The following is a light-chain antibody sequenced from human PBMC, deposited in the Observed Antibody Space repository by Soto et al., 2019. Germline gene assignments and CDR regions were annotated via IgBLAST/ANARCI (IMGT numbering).Light chain of an antibody. CDR3: QQTYSTPYF. Sequence: DIQLTQSPPSLSASVGDRVTITCRTSQTINNYVNWYQQEAGKAPKLLIYGASSFQSGVPSRFSGSGFGTESTLTITSLQSEDFVIYYGQQTYSTPYFFGGGTKLVI. J-gene: IGKJ2*01. CDR2: GAS. V-gene: IGKV1-39*01. CDR1: QTINNY.